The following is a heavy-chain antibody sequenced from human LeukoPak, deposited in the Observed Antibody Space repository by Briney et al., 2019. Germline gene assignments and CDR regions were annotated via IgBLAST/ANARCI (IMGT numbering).Heavy chain of an antibody. Sequence: TSETLSLTCAVSGGSISSSNWWSWVRQPPGKGLEWIGEIYHSGSTNYNPSLKSRVTISADTSKNQFSLKLSSVTAADTAVYYCARYSSSWNYPADAFDIWGQGTMVTVSS. J-gene: IGHJ3*02. D-gene: IGHD6-13*01. V-gene: IGHV4-4*02. CDR2: IYHSGST. CDR3: ARYSSSWNYPADAFDI. CDR1: GGSISSSNW.